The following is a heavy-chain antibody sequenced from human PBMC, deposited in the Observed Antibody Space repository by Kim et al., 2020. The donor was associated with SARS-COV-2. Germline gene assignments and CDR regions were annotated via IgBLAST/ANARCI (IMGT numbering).Heavy chain of an antibody. CDR2: IWYDGSNK. J-gene: IGHJ4*02. Sequence: GGSLRLSCAASGFTFSSYGMHWVRQAPGKGLEWVAVIWYDGSNKYYAYSVKGRFTISRDNSKNTLYLQMNSLRAEDTAVYYCAKDPGTMTGYFDYWGQGTLVTVSS. V-gene: IGHV3-33*06. CDR1: GFTFSSYG. CDR3: AKDPGTMTGYFDY.